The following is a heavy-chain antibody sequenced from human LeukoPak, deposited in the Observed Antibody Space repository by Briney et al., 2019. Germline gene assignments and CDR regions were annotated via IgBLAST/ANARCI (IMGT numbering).Heavy chain of an antibody. J-gene: IGHJ4*02. Sequence: PSETLSITCAVYGGSFSGYYWSWIRQPPGKGLEWIGEINHSGSTNYNPSLKSRVTISVDTSKNQFSLKLSSVTAADTAVYYCARVTGYSSSWQTIDYWGQGTLVTVSS. D-gene: IGHD6-13*01. CDR2: INHSGST. V-gene: IGHV4-34*01. CDR1: GGSFSGYY. CDR3: ARVTGYSSSWQTIDY.